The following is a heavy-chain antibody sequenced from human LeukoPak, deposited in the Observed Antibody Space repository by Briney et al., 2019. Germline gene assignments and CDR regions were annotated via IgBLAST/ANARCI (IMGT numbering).Heavy chain of an antibody. CDR3: ARHPVPAAMLNWFDP. CDR1: GGSFSGYY. CDR2: INHSGST. J-gene: IGHJ5*02. Sequence: SETLSLTCAVYGGSFSGYYWSWIRQPPGKGLEWIGEINHSGSTNSNPSLKSRVTISVDTSKNQFSLKLRSVTAADTAVYYCARHPVPAAMLNWFDPWGQGTLVTVSS. V-gene: IGHV4-34*01. D-gene: IGHD2-2*01.